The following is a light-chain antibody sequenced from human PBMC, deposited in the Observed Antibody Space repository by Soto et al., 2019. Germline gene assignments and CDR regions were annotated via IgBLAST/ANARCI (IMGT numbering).Light chain of an antibody. CDR1: SSNIGNNY. CDR3: GTWDSSLGAVV. J-gene: IGLJ2*01. Sequence: QSVLTQPPSVSAAPGQKVTISCSGSSSNIGNNYVSWYRQFPGTAPKLLIYDNNKRPSGIPDRLSGSKSGTSATLGITGLQTGDEADYYCGTWDSSLGAVVFGGGTQLTVL. V-gene: IGLV1-51*01. CDR2: DNN.